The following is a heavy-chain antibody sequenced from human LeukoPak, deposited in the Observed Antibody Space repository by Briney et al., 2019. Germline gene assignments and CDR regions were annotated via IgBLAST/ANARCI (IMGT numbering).Heavy chain of an antibody. CDR2: VSGSGDST. CDR1: GFTFSSYA. D-gene: IGHD3-22*01. J-gene: IGHJ4*02. CDR3: AKTLTMILVLRGGFDY. Sequence: GGSLRLSCAASGFTFSSYAMSWVRQAPGRGLEWVSGVSGSGDSTYYADSVKGRFTISRDNSKNTLYLQMNSLRAEDTAVYYCAKTLTMILVLRGGFDYWGQGALVTVSS. V-gene: IGHV3-23*01.